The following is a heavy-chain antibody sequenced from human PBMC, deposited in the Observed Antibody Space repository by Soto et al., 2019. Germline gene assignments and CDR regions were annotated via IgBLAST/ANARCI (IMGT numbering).Heavy chain of an antibody. CDR1: GFTFSDYY. D-gene: IGHD2-2*01. CDR2: ISSSGSTI. V-gene: IGHV3-11*01. J-gene: IGHJ6*02. Sequence: GSLRLSCAASGFTFSDYYMSWIRQAPGKGLEWVSYISSSGSTIYYADSVKGRFTISRDNAKNSLYLQMNSLRAEDTAVYYCARDVVVVPAAIAIIPYYYGMDVWGQGTTVTVSS. CDR3: ARDVVVVPAAIAIIPYYYGMDV.